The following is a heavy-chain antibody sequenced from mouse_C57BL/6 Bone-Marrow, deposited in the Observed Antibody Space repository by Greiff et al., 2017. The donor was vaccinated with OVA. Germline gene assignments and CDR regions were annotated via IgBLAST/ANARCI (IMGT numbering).Heavy chain of an antibody. D-gene: IGHD1-1*01. J-gene: IGHJ2*01. CDR3: ARGGVTTVVDPLDY. CDR1: GYTFTSYW. CDR2: IYPGSGST. V-gene: IGHV1-55*01. Sequence: VQLQQPGAELVKPGASVKMSCKASGYTFTSYWITWVKQRPGQGLEWIGDIYPGSGSTNYNEKFKSKATLTVDTSSSTAYMQLSSLTSEDSAVYYCARGGVTTVVDPLDYWGQGTTLTVSS.